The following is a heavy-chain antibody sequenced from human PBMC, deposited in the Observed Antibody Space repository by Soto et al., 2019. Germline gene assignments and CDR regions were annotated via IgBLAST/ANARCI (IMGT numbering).Heavy chain of an antibody. CDR2: IYYSGST. D-gene: IGHD1-20*01. CDR3: ARDLGGRYNWNY. CDR1: GGSISSYY. J-gene: IGHJ4*02. V-gene: IGHV4-59*01. Sequence: SETLSLTCTVSGGSISSYYWSWIRQPPGKGLEWIGYIYYSGSTNYNPSLKSRVTISVDTSKNQFSLKLSSVTAADTAVYYCARDLGGRYNWNYWGQGTLVTVSS.